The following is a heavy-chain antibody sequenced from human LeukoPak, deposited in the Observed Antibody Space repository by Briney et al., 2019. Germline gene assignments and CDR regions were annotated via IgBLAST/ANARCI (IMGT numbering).Heavy chain of an antibody. V-gene: IGHV4-39*07. CDR1: RGSIISSSYS. Sequence: SETLSLTCTVSRGSIISSSYSWGWIRQPPGKGLEWIGTTSSTISYTGSTYYNPSLESRVTISVDTSKNQFSLRLSSVTAADTAIYYCARDRGDHTDYYYYMDVWGKGTTVTVSS. J-gene: IGHJ6*03. CDR3: ARDRGDHTDYYYYMDV. CDR2: TSSTISYTGST. D-gene: IGHD3-10*01.